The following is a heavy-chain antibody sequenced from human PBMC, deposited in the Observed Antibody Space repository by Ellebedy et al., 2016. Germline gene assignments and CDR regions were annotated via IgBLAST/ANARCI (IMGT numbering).Heavy chain of an antibody. V-gene: IGHV3-66*01. J-gene: IGHJ4*02. CDR2: LYSGGTI. CDR3: GRGNGIFGPEPLDY. CDR1: GFTVSSNY. D-gene: IGHD1-14*01. Sequence: GGSLRLSCAVSGFTVSSNYMSWVRQAPGKGLEWVSVLYSGGTIYYADSAKGRFTISRDDFKNTLYLQMNSLRAEDTAIYFCGRGNGIFGPEPLDYWGQGTLVTVSS.